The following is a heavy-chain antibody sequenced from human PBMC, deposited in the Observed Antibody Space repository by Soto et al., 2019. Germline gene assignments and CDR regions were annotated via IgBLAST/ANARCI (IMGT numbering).Heavy chain of an antibody. CDR3: VRGPLELAVSPVAMFY. V-gene: IGHV3-74*01. J-gene: IGHJ4*02. CDR1: GFSISSYW. D-gene: IGHD3-10*01. Sequence: EVHLAESGGGVVQPGGSLRVSCAASGFSISSYWMHWVRQAPGKGLVWVSRINNDGSDTNYADFVKGRFTISKDNARNTLYLEMDSLGVDDTCVYYCVRGPLELAVSPVAMFYWGQGTPVTVSS. CDR2: INNDGSDT.